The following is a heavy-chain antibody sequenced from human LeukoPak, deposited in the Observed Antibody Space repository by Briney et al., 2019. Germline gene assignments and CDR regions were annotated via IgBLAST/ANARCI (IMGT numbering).Heavy chain of an antibody. CDR2: FDPEDGET. CDR1: GYTLTELS. Sequence: GASVKVSCKASGYTLTELSMHWVRQAPGKGLEWMGGFDPEDGETIYAQKSQGRVTMTEDTSTDTAYMELSSLRSEDTAVYYCATVRHLVVVPAASPAHDAFDIWGQGSMVTVSS. V-gene: IGHV1-24*01. D-gene: IGHD2-2*01. CDR3: ATVRHLVVVPAASPAHDAFDI. J-gene: IGHJ3*02.